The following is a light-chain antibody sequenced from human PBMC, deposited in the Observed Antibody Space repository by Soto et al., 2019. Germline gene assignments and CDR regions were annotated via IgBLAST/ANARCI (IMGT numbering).Light chain of an antibody. Sequence: EIVLTQSPGTLSLSPGERATLSCRASQSVSSSYLAWYQQRPGQAPRLLIYDASSRATGIPDRFSGGGSGTDFTLTISRLEPEECAVYYCQQYGGSPYTFGQGTKLEIK. V-gene: IGKV3-20*01. J-gene: IGKJ2*01. CDR2: DAS. CDR1: QSVSSSY. CDR3: QQYGGSPYT.